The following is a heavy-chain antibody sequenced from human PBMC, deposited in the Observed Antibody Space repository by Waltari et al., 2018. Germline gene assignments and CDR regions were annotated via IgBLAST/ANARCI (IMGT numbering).Heavy chain of an antibody. D-gene: IGHD4-17*01. V-gene: IGHV4-4*09. J-gene: IGHJ4*02. CDR3: ARVGTYGDYIDY. CDR1: GGSISSYY. CDR2: IYTSGST. Sequence: QVQLQESGPGLVKPSETLSLTCTVSGGSISSYYWRWIRQPPGKGLEWIGYIYTSGSTNYNPSLKSRVTISVDTSKNQFSLKLSSVTAADTAVYYCARVGTYGDYIDYWGQGTLVTVSS.